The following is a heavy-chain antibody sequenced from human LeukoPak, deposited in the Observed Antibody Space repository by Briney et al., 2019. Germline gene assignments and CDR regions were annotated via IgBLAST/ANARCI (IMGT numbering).Heavy chain of an antibody. CDR2: IRDSGEA. V-gene: IGHV3-66*03. J-gene: IGHJ4*02. CDR3: AREDRYTSGSFDY. D-gene: IGHD6-19*01. CDR1: GFRVSDYY. Sequence: GGSLRLSCAVSGFRVSDYYMSWVRQAPGKGLEWVGLIRDSGEAFYADFVRGRFAISRDESENTLYLQMISLTAEDTAVYYCAREDRYTSGSFDYWGQGTLVTVSS.